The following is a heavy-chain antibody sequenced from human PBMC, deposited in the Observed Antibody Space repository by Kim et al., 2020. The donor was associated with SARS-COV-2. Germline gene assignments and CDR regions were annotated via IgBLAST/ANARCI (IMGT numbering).Heavy chain of an antibody. J-gene: IGHJ4*02. V-gene: IGHV4-34*01. Sequence: SETLSLTCAVYGGSFSGYYWSWIRQPPGKGLEWIGEINHSGSTNYNPSLKSRVTISVDTSKNQFSLKLSSVTAADTAVYYCARGKGFGPPSGFDYLGQGT. CDR3: ARGKGFGPPSGFDY. CDR1: GGSFSGYY. CDR2: INHSGST. D-gene: IGHD3-10*01.